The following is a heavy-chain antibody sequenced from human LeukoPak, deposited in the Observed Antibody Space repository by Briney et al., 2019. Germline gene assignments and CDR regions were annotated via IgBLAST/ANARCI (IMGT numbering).Heavy chain of an antibody. Sequence: ASVKVSCKASGYTFTSYAMNWERQAPGQGLEWMGWINTNTGNPTYAQGFTGRFVFSLDTSVSTAYLQISSLKAEDTAVYYCASGTSGGAFDIWGQGTMVTVSS. CDR2: INTNTGNP. CDR1: GYTFTSYA. CDR3: ASGTSGGAFDI. V-gene: IGHV7-4-1*02. J-gene: IGHJ3*02. D-gene: IGHD1-14*01.